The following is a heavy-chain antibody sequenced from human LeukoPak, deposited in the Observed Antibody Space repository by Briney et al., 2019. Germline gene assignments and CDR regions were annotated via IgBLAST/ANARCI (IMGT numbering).Heavy chain of an antibody. V-gene: IGHV3-23*01. D-gene: IGHD2-2*01. CDR3: AKDRRCCSSTSCYFDAFDI. CDR1: GFIFSSYA. J-gene: IGHJ3*02. Sequence: GGSLRLSCAASGFIFSSYAMSGVRHAPGKGLEGVSAISGSGGRTYYADSVKGRSTISRDNSKNTLYLQIHSLLAEATVVYYCAKDRRCCSSTSCYFDAFDIWGQGTMVSVSS. CDR2: ISGSGGRT.